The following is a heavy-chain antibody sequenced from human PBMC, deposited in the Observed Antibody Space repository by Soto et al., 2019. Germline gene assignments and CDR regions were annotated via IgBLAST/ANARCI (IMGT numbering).Heavy chain of an antibody. J-gene: IGHJ5*02. D-gene: IGHD2-2*02. V-gene: IGHV1-8*01. CDR3: AVLGYCISTSCYSEGNWFDP. CDR1: GYTFTSYN. Sequence: ASVKVSCKASGYTFTSYNINWVRQATGQGLEWMGWMNPNSGNTGYAQKFQGRVTMTRNTSISTAYMELSSLRSEDTAVYYCAVLGYCISTSCYSEGNWFDPWGQGTLVTVTS. CDR2: MNPNSGNT.